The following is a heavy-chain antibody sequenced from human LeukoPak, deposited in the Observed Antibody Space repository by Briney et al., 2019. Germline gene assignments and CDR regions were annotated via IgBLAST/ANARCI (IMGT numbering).Heavy chain of an antibody. D-gene: IGHD1-26*01. CDR3: ARDQASGSYSYYGMDV. J-gene: IGHJ6*02. CDR1: GFTFSSYG. Sequence: PGRSLRLSCAASGFTFSSYGRHWVRQAPGKGLEWVAVIWYDGSNKYYADSVKGRFTISRDNSKNTLYLQMNRLRAEDTAVYYCARDQASGSYSYYGMDVWGQGTTVTVSS. CDR2: IWYDGSNK. V-gene: IGHV3-33*01.